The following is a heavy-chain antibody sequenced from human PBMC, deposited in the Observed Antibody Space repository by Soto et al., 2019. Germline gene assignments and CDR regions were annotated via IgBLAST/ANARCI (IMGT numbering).Heavy chain of an antibody. CDR3: ARQFDYDTSGYYYAY. CDR2: ITPLFGTP. D-gene: IGHD3-22*01. CDR1: GVTFNKYA. V-gene: IGHV1-69*13. J-gene: IGHJ4*02. Sequence: ASVKVSCKASGVTFNKYAIDWVRQAPGQGLEWMGGITPLFGTPNYAQRFQGRVTISADEVTSTAYMELRSLRSDDTGVYYCARQFDYDTSGYYYAYWGQGTLVTVSS.